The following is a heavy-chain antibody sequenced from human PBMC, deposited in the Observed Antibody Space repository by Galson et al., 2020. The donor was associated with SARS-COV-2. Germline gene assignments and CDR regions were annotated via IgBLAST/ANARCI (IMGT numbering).Heavy chain of an antibody. Sequence: ESGPTLVKPTQTLTLTCTFSGFSLSTSGMCVSWIRQPPGKALEWLARIDWDDDKYYSTSLKTMLTISKDTSKNQVVLTMTNMDPVDTATYYSERAIVEMATPGAYYYYGMDVWGQGTTVTVSS. J-gene: IGHJ6*02. D-gene: IGHD3-22*01. CDR1: GFSLSTSGMC. CDR3: ERAIVEMATPGAYYYYGMDV. V-gene: IGHV2-70*11. CDR2: IDWDDDK.